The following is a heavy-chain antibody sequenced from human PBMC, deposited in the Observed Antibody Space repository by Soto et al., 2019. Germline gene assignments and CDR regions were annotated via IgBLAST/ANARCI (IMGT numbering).Heavy chain of an antibody. CDR2: INPNSGGT. CDR3: ARDKDAFDI. CDR1: GYTFTGYY. J-gene: IGHJ3*02. Sequence: ASVKVSCKASGYTFTGYYMHWARQAPGQGLEWMGWINPNSGGTNYAQKFQGWVTMTRDTSISTAYMELGRLRSDDTAAYYCARDKDAFDIWGQGTMVTVSS. V-gene: IGHV1-2*04.